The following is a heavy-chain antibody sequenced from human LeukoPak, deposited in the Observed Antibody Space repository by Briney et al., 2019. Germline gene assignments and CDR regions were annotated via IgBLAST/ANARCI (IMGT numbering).Heavy chain of an antibody. CDR3: ARGWAPEYFQH. CDR1: GYTFTGYY. Sequence: SVKVSCKASGYTFTGYYMHWVRQAPGQGLEWMGGTIPIFGTANYAQKFQGRVTITADESTSTAYMGLSSLRSEDTAVYYCARGWAPEYFQHWGQGTLVTVSS. V-gene: IGHV1-69*13. D-gene: IGHD1-26*01. CDR2: TIPIFGTA. J-gene: IGHJ1*01.